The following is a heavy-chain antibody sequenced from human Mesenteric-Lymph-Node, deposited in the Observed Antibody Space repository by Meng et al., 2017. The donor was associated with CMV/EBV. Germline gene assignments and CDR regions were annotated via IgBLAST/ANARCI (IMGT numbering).Heavy chain of an antibody. CDR2: IYSGGTRT. V-gene: IGHV3-23*03. D-gene: IGHD6-19*01. J-gene: IGHJ3*02. Sequence: GESLKISCAASGFTFSNYAINWVRQAPGKGLEWVSLIYSGGTRTHYANSVKGRFTISRDDSKNTLYLQMNSLRAEDTAVYYCAKDIYSSGWYDAGAFDIWGQGTMVTVSS. CDR1: GFTFSNYA. CDR3: AKDIYSSGWYDAGAFDI.